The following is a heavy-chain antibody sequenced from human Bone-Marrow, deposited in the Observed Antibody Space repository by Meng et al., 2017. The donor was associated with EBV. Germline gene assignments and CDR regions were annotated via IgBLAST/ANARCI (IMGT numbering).Heavy chain of an antibody. CDR2: MYYTGGT. CDR1: GASISTSSSY. D-gene: IGHD6-19*01. J-gene: IGHJ4*02. CDR3: ARSDSSGSSHPFDH. Sequence: QVQLQESGPGLVKPSEXLSLTCNVSGASISTSSSYWGWIRQPPGKGLEWIGSMYYTGGTYYNPSLNSRVTISLETAKNQFSLRLTSVTAADTAVYYCARSDSSGSSHPFDHWGQGTLVTVSS. V-gene: IGHV4-39*01.